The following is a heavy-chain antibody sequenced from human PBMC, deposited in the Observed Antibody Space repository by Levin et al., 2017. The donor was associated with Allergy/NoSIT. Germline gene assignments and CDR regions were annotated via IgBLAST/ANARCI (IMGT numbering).Heavy chain of an antibody. J-gene: IGHJ4*02. Sequence: PGESLKISCTASGFTFGDNVMSWFRQAPGKGLEWVGFIRSNAYGGTIEYAASVKGRFIISRDDSKSIAYLQMNSLKTEDTGVYYCTRALVKTSNWYILSVGFDYWGQGTLVTVSS. CDR3: TRALVKTSNWYILSVGFDY. CDR2: IRSNAYGGTI. D-gene: IGHD3-9*01. CDR1: GFTFGDNV. V-gene: IGHV3-49*03.